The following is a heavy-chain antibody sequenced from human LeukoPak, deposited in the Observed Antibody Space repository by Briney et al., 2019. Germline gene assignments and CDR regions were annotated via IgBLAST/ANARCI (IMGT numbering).Heavy chain of an antibody. Sequence: ASVKVSCKASGYSFSGHYMHWVRQAPGQGPEWMGWISPNSGGTNYAQKFQGRVTMTRDTSISTAYMELSRLRSDDTAMYYCAKAGLGYSSSWDYYYYMDVWGKGTTVTVSS. J-gene: IGHJ6*03. CDR2: ISPNSGGT. CDR1: GYSFSGHY. CDR3: AKAGLGYSSSWDYYYYMDV. D-gene: IGHD6-13*01. V-gene: IGHV1-2*02.